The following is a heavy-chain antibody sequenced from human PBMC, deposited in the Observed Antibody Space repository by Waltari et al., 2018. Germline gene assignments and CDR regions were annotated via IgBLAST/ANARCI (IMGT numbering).Heavy chain of an antibody. D-gene: IGHD3-10*01. J-gene: IGHJ6*03. CDR2: INPNSGGT. CDR1: GYTFTGYY. V-gene: IGHV1-2*02. Sequence: QVQLVQSGAEVKKPGASVKVSCKASGYTFTGYYMHWVRQAPGQGLEWMGWINPNSGGTNYAQKFQGRVTMTRDTSISTAYMELSRLRSDDTAVYYCARYMVRGVKPYYYYMDVWGKGTTVTVSS. CDR3: ARYMVRGVKPYYYYMDV.